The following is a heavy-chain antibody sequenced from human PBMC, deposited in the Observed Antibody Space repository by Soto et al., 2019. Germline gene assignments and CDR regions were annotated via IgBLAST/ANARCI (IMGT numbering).Heavy chain of an antibody. CDR1: GFTFSSYA. CDR2: LSYDGSHK. CDR3: ARDQITMIVVVSDAFDI. V-gene: IGHV3-30*04. J-gene: IGHJ3*02. D-gene: IGHD3-22*01. Sequence: QVQLVESGGGVVQAGRSLRLSCAASGFTFSSYAMHWVRQAPGKGLEWVAGLSYDGSHKYADSVKGQFTISRDNSKNTVYLQMNSLRPEDTAVYYCARDQITMIVVVSDAFDIWGQGTMVTVSS.